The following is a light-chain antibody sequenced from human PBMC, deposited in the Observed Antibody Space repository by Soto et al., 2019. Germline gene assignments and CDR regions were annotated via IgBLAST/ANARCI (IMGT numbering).Light chain of an antibody. J-gene: IGKJ1*01. CDR2: DAY. Sequence: DIKMNQSPSTLSASVGVRVTITCRASQSISSWLAWYQQRPGKAPKLLIYDAYSLESGTPSRFSGRRSGTEFTLTISSLQPDDFATYYCQQYNTYWTFGQGTKVDIK. CDR3: QQYNTYWT. V-gene: IGKV1-5*01. CDR1: QSISSW.